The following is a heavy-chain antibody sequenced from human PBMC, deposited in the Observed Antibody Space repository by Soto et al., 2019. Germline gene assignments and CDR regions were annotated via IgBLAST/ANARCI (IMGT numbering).Heavy chain of an antibody. CDR2: IYPGDSDT. Sequence: GESLKISCKGSGYSFTSYWIGWVRQMPGKGLEWMGIIYPGDSDTRYSPSFQGQVTISADKSISTAYLQWSSLKASDTAMYYCAGLGSSSWYGDYYYGMDVWGQGTTVTVSS. CDR1: GYSFTSYW. D-gene: IGHD6-13*01. J-gene: IGHJ6*02. CDR3: AGLGSSSWYGDYYYGMDV. V-gene: IGHV5-51*01.